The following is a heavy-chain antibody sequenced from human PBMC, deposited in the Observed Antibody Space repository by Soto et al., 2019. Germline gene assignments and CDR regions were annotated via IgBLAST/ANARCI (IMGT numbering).Heavy chain of an antibody. CDR1: GFTFTTYA. CDR2: ISGSGGST. Sequence: GGSLRLSCAASGFTFTTYAMTWVRQAPGKGLEWVSAISGSGGSTFYADSVKGRFTISRDNSKNTLYLQMSSLRAGDTAVYYCAKAGPDIGPTAYDYWGQGTLVTVSS. J-gene: IGHJ4*02. CDR3: AKAGPDIGPTAYDY. V-gene: IGHV3-23*01.